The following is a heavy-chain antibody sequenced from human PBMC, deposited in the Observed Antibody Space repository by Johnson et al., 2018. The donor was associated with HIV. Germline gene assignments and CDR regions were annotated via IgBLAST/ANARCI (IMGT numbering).Heavy chain of an antibody. V-gene: IGHV3-20*04. CDR3: AKENLSGAFDI. Sequence: VQLVESGGGLVQPGGSLRLSCAASGFKFDDYGMSWVLQAPGKGLEWVSGINWNGGSTGYADSVKGRFTISRDNTKNSLYMQMNSLRAEDTALYYCAKENLSGAFDIWGQGTMVTVSS. CDR2: INWNGGST. D-gene: IGHD1-14*01. J-gene: IGHJ3*02. CDR1: GFKFDDYG.